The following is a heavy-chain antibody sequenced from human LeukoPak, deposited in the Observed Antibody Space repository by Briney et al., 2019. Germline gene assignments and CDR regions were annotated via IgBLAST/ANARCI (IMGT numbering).Heavy chain of an antibody. D-gene: IGHD3-10*01. J-gene: IGHJ6*03. CDR1: GYTLTSHD. V-gene: IGHV1-8*01. CDR2: INPNSGKT. Sequence: GASVTVSCKASGYTLTSHDINWVRQAPGQGLEWMGWINPNSGKTGFAQKFQGRVTLTRNTSISTAYMELSRLRSEDTAVYYCARIGGDFFYYYMDVWGKGTTVTVSS. CDR3: ARIGGDFFYYYMDV.